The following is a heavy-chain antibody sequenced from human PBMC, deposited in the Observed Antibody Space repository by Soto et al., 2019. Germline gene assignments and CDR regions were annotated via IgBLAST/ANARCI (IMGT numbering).Heavy chain of an antibody. CDR1: GGSFSGYY. Sequence: SETLSLTCAVYGGSFSGYYWSWIRQPPGKGLEWIGEINHSGSTNYNPSLKSRVTISVDTSKNQFYLKLSSVTAADTTVYYCGRGRLSRDCLHYCFDYWGQGTLVTVSS. D-gene: IGHD2-21*01. J-gene: IGHJ4*02. V-gene: IGHV4-34*01. CDR3: GRGRLSRDCLHYCFDY. CDR2: INHSGST.